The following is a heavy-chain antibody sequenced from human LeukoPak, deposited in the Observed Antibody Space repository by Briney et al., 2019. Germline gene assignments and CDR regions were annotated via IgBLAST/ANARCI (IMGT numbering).Heavy chain of an antibody. CDR2: INPNSGDT. CDR3: ARDPNDRNPYYHFDY. CDR1: GYTFTGYY. J-gene: IGHJ4*02. D-gene: IGHD3-16*01. Sequence: ASVKVSCKASGYTFTGYYMHLVRQAPGQGLEWMGWINPNSGDTHYAQKFQGRVTMTRDTSISTGYMEVSRLRSDDTAVFFCARDPNDRNPYYHFDYWGQGTLVTVPS. V-gene: IGHV1-2*02.